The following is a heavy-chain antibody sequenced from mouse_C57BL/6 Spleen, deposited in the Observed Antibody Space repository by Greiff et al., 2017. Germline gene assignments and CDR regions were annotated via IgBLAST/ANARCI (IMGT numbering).Heavy chain of an antibody. D-gene: IGHD2-3*01. CDR1: GYAFSSSW. J-gene: IGHJ4*01. V-gene: IGHV1-82*01. CDR3: ARDGYYDYAIDY. CDR2: IYPGDGDT. Sequence: QVQLKESGPELVKPGASVTISCKASGYAFSSSWMNWVKQRPGKGLEWIGRIYPGDGDTNYNGKFKGKATLTADKSSSTAYMQLSSLTSEDSAVYFCARDGYYDYAIDYWGQGTSVTVSS.